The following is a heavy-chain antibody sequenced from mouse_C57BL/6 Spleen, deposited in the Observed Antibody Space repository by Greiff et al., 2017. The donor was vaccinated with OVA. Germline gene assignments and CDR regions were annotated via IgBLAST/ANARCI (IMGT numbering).Heavy chain of an antibody. CDR2: ISSGGDYI. V-gene: IGHV5-9-1*02. CDR1: GFTFSSYA. Sequence: DVMLVESGEGLVKPGGSLKLSCAASGFTFSSYAMSWVRQTPEKRLEWVAYISSGGDYIYYADTVKGRFTISRDNARNTLYLQMSSLKSEDTAMYYCTRDYGNYVDYWGQGTTLTVSS. J-gene: IGHJ2*01. CDR3: TRDYGNYVDY. D-gene: IGHD2-1*01.